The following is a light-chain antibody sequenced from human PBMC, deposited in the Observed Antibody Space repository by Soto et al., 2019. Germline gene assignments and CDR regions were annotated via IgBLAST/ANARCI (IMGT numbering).Light chain of an antibody. CDR2: SAS. J-gene: IGKJ5*01. Sequence: QKPGKVPRFLICSASILRSGVPSRFSGSGSGTDFTLTISSLQPEDVATYYGQQSYIVPITFGQGTRLEIK. V-gene: IGKV1-27*01. CDR3: QQSYIVPIT.